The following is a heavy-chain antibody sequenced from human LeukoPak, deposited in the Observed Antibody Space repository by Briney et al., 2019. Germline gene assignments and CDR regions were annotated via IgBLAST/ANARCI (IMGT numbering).Heavy chain of an antibody. CDR1: GFTFSSYG. Sequence: GGSLRLSCAASGFTFSSYGMHWVRQAPGKGLEWVAVISYDGSNKYYADSVKGRFTISRDNSKNTLYLQMNSLRAEDTAVYYCAKGLQVAGTGYYYYYGMDVWGQGTTVTVSS. D-gene: IGHD6-19*01. CDR3: AKGLQVAGTGYYYYYGMDV. CDR2: ISYDGSNK. V-gene: IGHV3-30*18. J-gene: IGHJ6*02.